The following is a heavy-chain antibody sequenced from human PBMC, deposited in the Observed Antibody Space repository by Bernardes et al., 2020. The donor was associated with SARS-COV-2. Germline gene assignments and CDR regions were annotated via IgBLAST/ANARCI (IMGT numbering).Heavy chain of an antibody. V-gene: IGHV3-74*01. CDR3: SRDLNFNFFDY. D-gene: IGHD1-20*01. Sequence: GGSLRLSCAASGFTFSNHLFSWFRQAPGKGLEWVSRISHDAAIATYADSVKGRFTVFRDNAKNTLYLQMNSLRAEDTAVYYCSRDLNFNFFDYWGQGSLVTVSS. J-gene: IGHJ4*02. CDR1: GFTFSNHL. CDR2: ISHDAAIA.